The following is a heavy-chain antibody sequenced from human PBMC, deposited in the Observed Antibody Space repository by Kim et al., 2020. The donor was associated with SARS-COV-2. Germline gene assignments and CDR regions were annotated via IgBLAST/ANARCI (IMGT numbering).Heavy chain of an antibody. Sequence: GGSLRLSCAASGFTFSSYGMHWVRQAPGKGLEWVAVISYDGSNKYYADSVKGRFTISRDNSKNTLYLQMNSLRAEDTAVYYCAKAPYDSSGWLYYWGQGTLVTVSS. J-gene: IGHJ4*02. CDR3: AKAPYDSSGWLYY. D-gene: IGHD3-22*01. CDR1: GFTFSSYG. CDR2: ISYDGSNK. V-gene: IGHV3-30*18.